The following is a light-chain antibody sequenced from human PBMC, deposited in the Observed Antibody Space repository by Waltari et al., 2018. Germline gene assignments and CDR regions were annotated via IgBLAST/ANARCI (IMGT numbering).Light chain of an antibody. CDR2: DAS. CDR3: QQSGGSPLT. J-gene: IGKJ4*01. Sequence: DIVLTQSPGTLSLSPGERVTLSCRASQSVSNNYLAWYQQKPGQAPRLLIYDASSRATGIPDRFSGSGSGTDFTLTISRLEPEDFAVYYCQQSGGSPLTFGGGTKVEIK. V-gene: IGKV3-20*01. CDR1: QSVSNNY.